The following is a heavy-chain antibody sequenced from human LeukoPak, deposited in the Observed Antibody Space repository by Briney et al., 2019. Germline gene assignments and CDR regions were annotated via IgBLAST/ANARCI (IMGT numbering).Heavy chain of an antibody. CDR3: ARYYYGSGSYYKGFDY. Sequence: SQTLSLTCAVSGGSISSGGYSWSWIRQPPGKGLEWIGYIYHSGSTYYNPSLKSRVSISVGRSKNQFSLKLSSVPAADTAVYYCARYYYGSGSYYKGFDYWGQGTLVTVSS. V-gene: IGHV4-30-2*01. D-gene: IGHD3-10*01. CDR2: IYHSGST. J-gene: IGHJ4*02. CDR1: GGSISSGGYS.